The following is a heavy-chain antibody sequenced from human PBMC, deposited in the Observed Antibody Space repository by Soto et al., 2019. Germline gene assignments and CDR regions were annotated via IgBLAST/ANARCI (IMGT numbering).Heavy chain of an antibody. CDR1: GFTFSDAW. V-gene: IGHV3-15*01. D-gene: IGHD2-15*01. CDR3: TTDLRRLDVVVGSTGYFNT. J-gene: IGHJ5*02. Sequence: GGSLRLSCAASGFTFSDAWMSWVRQAPGKGLDWVGRIKSKSDGGTTEYAAPVRGRFTISRDDSKNTLYLQMNSLKTEDTAVYYCTTDLRRLDVVVGSTGYFNTWGQGTPVTVSS. CDR2: IKSKSDGGTT.